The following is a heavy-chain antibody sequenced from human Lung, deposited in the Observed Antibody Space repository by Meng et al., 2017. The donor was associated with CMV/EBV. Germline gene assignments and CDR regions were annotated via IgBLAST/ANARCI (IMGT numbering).Heavy chain of an antibody. D-gene: IGHD4-11*01. Sequence: QGWLQEAGHGLWKPSQTRSLTCTVSGGSISSGDYYWSWIRQPPGKGLEWIGYIYYSGSTYYNPSLKSRVTISVDTSKNQFSLKLSSVTAADTAVYYCARDRTTGRYFDYWGQGTLVTVSS. CDR2: IYYSGST. V-gene: IGHV4-30-4*01. CDR1: GGSISSGDYY. CDR3: ARDRTTGRYFDY. J-gene: IGHJ4*02.